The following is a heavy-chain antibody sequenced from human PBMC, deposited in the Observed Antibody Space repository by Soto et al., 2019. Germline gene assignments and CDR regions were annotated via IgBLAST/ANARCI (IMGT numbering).Heavy chain of an antibody. CDR2: INPNSGGT. D-gene: IGHD3-3*01. Sequence: ASVKVSCKASGYTFTGYYIHWVRQAPGQGLEWMGWINPNSGGTNYAQKFQGWVTMTRDTSISTAYMELSRLRSDDTAVYYCARGGPPVTEWLLQFYYYYGMDVWGQGTTVTVSS. CDR3: ARGGPPVTEWLLQFYYYYGMDV. CDR1: GYTFTGYY. V-gene: IGHV1-2*04. J-gene: IGHJ6*02.